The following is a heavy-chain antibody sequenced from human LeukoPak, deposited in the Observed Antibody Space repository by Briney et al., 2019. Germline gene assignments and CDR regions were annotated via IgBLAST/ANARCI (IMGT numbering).Heavy chain of an antibody. CDR2: IYSDGGA. CDR1: GGSFSGYY. D-gene: IGHD3-22*01. CDR3: ARDGSDSSGYYFGLI. Sequence: ETLSLTCAVYGGSFSGYYWSWIRQPPGKGLEWASVIYSDGGANYADSVKGRFTISRDKSKNTLNLQMNSLRAEDTAVYYCARDGSDSSGYYFGLIWGQGTLVTVSS. J-gene: IGHJ4*02. V-gene: IGHV3-66*01.